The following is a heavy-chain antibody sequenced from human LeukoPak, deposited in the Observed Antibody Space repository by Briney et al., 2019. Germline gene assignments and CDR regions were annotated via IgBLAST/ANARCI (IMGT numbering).Heavy chain of an antibody. CDR3: ARVTSGSGWYAGYYYYYYMDV. CDR1: GGSISSDY. Sequence: SETLSLTCTVSGGSISSDYWSWIRQPPGKGLEWIGYIYYSGSTNYNPSLKSRVTISVDTSKNQFSLKLSSVTAADTAVYYCARVTSGSGWYAGYYYYYYMDVWGKGTTVTVSS. V-gene: IGHV4-59*01. J-gene: IGHJ6*03. D-gene: IGHD6-19*01. CDR2: IYYSGST.